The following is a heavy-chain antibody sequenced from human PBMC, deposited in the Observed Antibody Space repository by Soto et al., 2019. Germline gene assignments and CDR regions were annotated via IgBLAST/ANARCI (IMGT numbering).Heavy chain of an antibody. J-gene: IGHJ4*02. CDR2: ISGSGGST. Sequence: PGGSLRLACAASGFTCTSCGMNWVRQAPGKGLEWVSAISGSGGSTYYADSVKGRFTISRDNSMNTLYLQMNSLRAEDTAVYYCATELLLTGFDYWGQGTLVPVSS. CDR1: GFTCTSCG. V-gene: IGHV3-23*01. CDR3: ATELLLTGFDY. D-gene: IGHD1-26*01.